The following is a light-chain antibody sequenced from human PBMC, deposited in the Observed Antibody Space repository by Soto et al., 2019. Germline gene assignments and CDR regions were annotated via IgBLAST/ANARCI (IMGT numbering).Light chain of an antibody. CDR1: QSVSRS. J-gene: IGKJ4*01. CDR3: QQYDNWPPIT. CDR2: DAS. V-gene: IGKV3-15*01. Sequence: EIVMTQSPATLSVSPGERAALSCRVSQSVSRSVAWYQQKPGQAPRLLIYDASTRATGIPARFSGIGSGTEFILTISSLQSEDFAVYYCQQYDNWPPITFGGGTQVDIK.